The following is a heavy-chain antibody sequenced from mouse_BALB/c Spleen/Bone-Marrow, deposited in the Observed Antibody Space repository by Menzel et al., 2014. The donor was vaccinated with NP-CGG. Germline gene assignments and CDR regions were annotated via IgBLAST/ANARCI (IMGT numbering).Heavy chain of an antibody. Sequence: EVQLQQSGPGLVKPSQSLSLICTVTGYSITSDYAWNWIWQFPGNKLEWMGYISYSGSTSYNPSLKSRISITRDTSKNQFFLQLNSVTTEDTATYYCARYDYDVGYFDYWGQGTTLTVSS. CDR3: ARYDYDVGYFDY. D-gene: IGHD2-4*01. CDR2: ISYSGST. J-gene: IGHJ2*01. V-gene: IGHV3-2*02. CDR1: GYSITSDYA.